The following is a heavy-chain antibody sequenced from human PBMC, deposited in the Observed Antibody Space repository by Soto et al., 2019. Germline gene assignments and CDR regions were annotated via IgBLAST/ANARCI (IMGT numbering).Heavy chain of an antibody. D-gene: IGHD3-10*01. J-gene: IGHJ4*02. CDR3: AHRRVGFDY. Sequence: VGSLRLSCAASGFTFSSYEMNWVRQAPGKGPEWVSYISSSGSTIYYADSVKGRFTISRDNAKNSLYLQMNSLRAEDTAVYYCAHRRVGFDYWGQGTLVTVSS. CDR2: ISSSGSTI. V-gene: IGHV3-48*03. CDR1: GFTFSSYE.